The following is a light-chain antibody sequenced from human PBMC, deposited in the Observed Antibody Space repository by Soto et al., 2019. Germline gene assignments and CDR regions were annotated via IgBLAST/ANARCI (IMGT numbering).Light chain of an antibody. CDR2: AAS. J-gene: IGKJ1*01. V-gene: IGKV1-39*01. CDR3: HQTDSIPET. CDR1: QSISLF. Sequence: DIQMTQSPSSLSASVGDTVTITCRASQSISLFLNWYQQKPGKAPKLLIYAASSLHSGVPSRFSGNGSGTDFTLTISSLQPEDFATYYCHQTDSIPETFGQGTKVEIK.